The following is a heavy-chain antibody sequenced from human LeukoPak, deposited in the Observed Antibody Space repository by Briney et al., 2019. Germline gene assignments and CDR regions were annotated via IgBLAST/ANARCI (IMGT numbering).Heavy chain of an antibody. CDR2: ISGSGGST. J-gene: IGHJ6*02. CDR3: ARGLPMHDYYYGMDV. Sequence: PGGSLRLSCAASGFTFSSYAMSWVRQAPGKGLEWVSAISGSGGSTSYADSVKGRFTISRDNAKNTLYLQMNSLRAEDTAVYYCARGLPMHDYYYGMDVWGQGTTVTVSS. V-gene: IGHV3-23*01. D-gene: IGHD2-2*01. CDR1: GFTFSSYA.